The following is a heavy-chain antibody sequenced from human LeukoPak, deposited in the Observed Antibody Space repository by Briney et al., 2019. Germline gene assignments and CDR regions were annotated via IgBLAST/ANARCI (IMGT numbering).Heavy chain of an antibody. CDR2: IYYSGST. Sequence: SETLSLTCTVSGGSISSSSYYWGWIRQPPGKGLEWIGSIYYSGSTYYNPSLKSRVTISVDTSKNQFSLKLSSVTAADTAVYYCARLGRGATTPRDWGRGTLVTVSS. CDR1: GGSISSSSYY. CDR3: ARLGRGATTPRD. J-gene: IGHJ4*02. V-gene: IGHV4-39*01. D-gene: IGHD1-26*01.